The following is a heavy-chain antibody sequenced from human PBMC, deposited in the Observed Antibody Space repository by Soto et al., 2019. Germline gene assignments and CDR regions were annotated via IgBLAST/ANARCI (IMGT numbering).Heavy chain of an antibody. CDR2: TYYRSKWYY. J-gene: IGHJ4*02. CDR1: GDSLSSNTAA. V-gene: IGHV6-1*01. D-gene: IGHD6-13*01. Sequence: HVQLQQSGPGLVKPSQTLSLTCAISGDSLSSNTAAWSWIRQSPSRGLEWLGRTYYRSKWYYDYAASVTSRITINPDTAKNQFSLQLNSVTPEDTAVYYCARGSYTSTWYWGQGTLVTVSS. CDR3: ARGSYTSTWY.